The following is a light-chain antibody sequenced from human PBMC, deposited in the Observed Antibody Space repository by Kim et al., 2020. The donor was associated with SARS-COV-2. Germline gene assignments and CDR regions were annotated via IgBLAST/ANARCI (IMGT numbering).Light chain of an antibody. J-gene: IGKJ4*01. Sequence: ASLGDRVTITCRASQCISTAVAWYQQKPGKAPKLLIYLASNLETGVPSKFSGSGSGTDFTLTINNLQPEDFATYYCQHFNSYFITFGGGTKVDIK. V-gene: IGKV1-13*02. CDR2: LAS. CDR3: QHFNSYFIT. CDR1: QCISTA.